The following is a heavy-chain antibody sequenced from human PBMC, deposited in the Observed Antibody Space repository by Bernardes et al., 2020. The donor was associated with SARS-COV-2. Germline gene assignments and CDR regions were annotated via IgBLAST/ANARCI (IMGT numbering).Heavy chain of an antibody. Sequence: SETLSLTCTLSSGSISSFHWSWIRQPPGRGLEWIGSVYYTGSSNYNPSLKSRLTISVDTSKNQFFLILSSVIAADTAVYYCAGGDGWFDPWGQGTLVTVPS. V-gene: IGHV4-59*01. J-gene: IGHJ5*02. CDR2: VYYTGSS. CDR3: AGGDGWFDP. CDR1: SGSISSFH.